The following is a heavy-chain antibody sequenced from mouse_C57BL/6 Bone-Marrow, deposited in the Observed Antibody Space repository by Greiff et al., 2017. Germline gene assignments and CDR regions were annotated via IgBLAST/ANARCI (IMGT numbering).Heavy chain of an antibody. V-gene: IGHV1-26*01. D-gene: IGHD1-1*01. CDR1: GYTFTDYY. J-gene: IGHJ3*01. CDR3: AREYDGSSPPWLAY. CDR2: INPNNGGT. Sequence: EVQLQQSGPELVKPGASVKISCKASGYTFTDYYMNWVKQSHGKSLEWIGDINPNNGGTSYNQKFKGKATLTVDKSSSTAYMQLRSLTSEVSAVYYCAREYDGSSPPWLAYGGQGTLVTVSA.